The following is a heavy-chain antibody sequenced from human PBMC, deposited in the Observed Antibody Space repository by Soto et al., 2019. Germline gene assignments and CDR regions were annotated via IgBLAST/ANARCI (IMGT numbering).Heavy chain of an antibody. CDR1: GFTFSSYW. CDR3: AREGLYCSSTSCQGGAFDI. Sequence: GGSLRLSCAASGFTFSSYWMHWVRQAPGKGLVWVSRINSDGSSTSYADSVKGRFTISRDNAKNTLYLQMNSLRAEDTAVYYRAREGLYCSSTSCQGGAFDIWGQGTMVTVSS. V-gene: IGHV3-74*01. J-gene: IGHJ3*02. D-gene: IGHD2-2*01. CDR2: INSDGSST.